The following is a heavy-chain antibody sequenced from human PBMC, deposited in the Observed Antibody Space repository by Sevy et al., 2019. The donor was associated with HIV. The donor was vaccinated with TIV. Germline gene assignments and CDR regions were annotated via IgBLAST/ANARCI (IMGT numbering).Heavy chain of an antibody. CDR2: IRSKAYGGKT. V-gene: IGHV3-49*03. J-gene: IGHJ6*03. CDR3: TRGETDLYCSSTSCLYYYMDV. Sequence: PGGSLRLSCTASGFTFGDYAMSWFRQAPGKGLEWVGFIRSKAYGGKTEYAGPVKGRLTISRDDSKSIAYLQMNSLKTEDTAVYYCTRGETDLYCSSTSCLYYYMDVWGKGTTVTVSS. D-gene: IGHD2-2*01. CDR1: GFTFGDYA.